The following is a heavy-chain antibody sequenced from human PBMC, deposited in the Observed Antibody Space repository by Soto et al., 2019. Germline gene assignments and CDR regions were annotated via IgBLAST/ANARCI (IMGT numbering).Heavy chain of an antibody. CDR1: GGSISSYY. V-gene: IGHV4-59*01. J-gene: IGHJ4*02. CDR3: ARTYSGSYLGFDY. CDR2: IDYSGST. D-gene: IGHD1-26*01. Sequence: QVQLQESGPGLVKPSETLSLTCTVSGGSISSYYWSWIRQPPGKGLEWIGYIDYSGSTNYNPSLKSRVTISVDTSKTQFSLKLSSVTAADTAVYYCARTYSGSYLGFDYWGQGTLVTVSS.